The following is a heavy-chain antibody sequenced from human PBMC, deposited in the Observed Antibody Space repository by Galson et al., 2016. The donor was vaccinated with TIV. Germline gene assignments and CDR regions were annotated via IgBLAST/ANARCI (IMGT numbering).Heavy chain of an antibody. CDR1: GGTFSSYA. D-gene: IGHD5-18*01. CDR2: IIPIFGSS. J-gene: IGHJ4*02. CDR3: AKSIGGYSFGYFHS. V-gene: IGHV1-69*05. Sequence: SVKVSCKASGGTFSSYAVSWVRQAPGQGLEWVGGIIPIFGSSDYAQKFQGRVTITTDESTDDSTSTAYMELSSLTSEDKAVYFCAKSIGGYSFGYFHSWGRGTLVTVS.